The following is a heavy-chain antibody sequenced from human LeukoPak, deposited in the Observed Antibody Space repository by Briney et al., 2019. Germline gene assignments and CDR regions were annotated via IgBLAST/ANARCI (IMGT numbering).Heavy chain of an antibody. D-gene: IGHD5-12*01. V-gene: IGHV5-51*01. CDR3: ARERGATGYDSGLDFDY. Sequence: PGESLKISCRGSGYRFTNYWIGWVRQMPGKGLEWMGIIYPGDSSDTRYSPSFQGQVTMSADISAAYLQWSSLKASDTALYYCARERGATGYDSGLDFDYWGQGTLVTVSS. CDR2: IYPGDSSDT. J-gene: IGHJ4*02. CDR1: GYRFTNYW.